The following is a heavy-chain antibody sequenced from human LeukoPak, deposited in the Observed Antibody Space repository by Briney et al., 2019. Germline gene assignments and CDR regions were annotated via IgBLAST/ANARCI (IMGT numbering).Heavy chain of an antibody. CDR2: ICAYNGIT. CDR1: GYTFTSYG. J-gene: IGHJ4*02. CDR3: ARTGNYYDSSGYYPVSY. D-gene: IGHD3-22*01. V-gene: IGHV1-18*01. Sequence: ASVKVSCKASGYTFTSYGISWVRQAPGQGLEWMGWICAYNGITNYAQKLQGRVTMTTDTSTSTAYMELRSLRSDDTAVYYCARTGNYYDSSGYYPVSYWGQGTLVTVSS.